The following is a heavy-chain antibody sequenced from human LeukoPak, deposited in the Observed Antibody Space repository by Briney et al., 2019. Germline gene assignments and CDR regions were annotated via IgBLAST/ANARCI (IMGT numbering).Heavy chain of an antibody. CDR1: GYTFTGYY. D-gene: IGHD6-6*01. V-gene: IGHV1-2*02. CDR3: ARARSIIAARRGVYFDY. J-gene: IGHJ4*02. CDR2: INPNSGGT. Sequence: GASVKVSCKASGYTFTGYYMHWVRQAPGQGLEWMGWINPNSGGTNYAQKFQGGVTMTRDTSISTAYMELSRLRSDDTAVYYCARARSIIAARRGVYFDYWGQGTLVTVSS.